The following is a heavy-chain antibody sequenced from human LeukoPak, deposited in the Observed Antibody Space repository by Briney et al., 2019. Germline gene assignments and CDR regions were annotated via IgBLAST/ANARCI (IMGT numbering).Heavy chain of an antibody. CDR3: ARQTFGVLYFDS. J-gene: IGHJ4*02. CDR2: IYNSGST. V-gene: IGHV4-61*02. Sequence: SETLSLTCIVSGGSISRGSYYWNWIRQPAGKGLEWMGRIYNSGSTNYNPSLKSRVTIATDMSKNQVSLRLSSVTAADTAVYYCARQTFGVLYFDSWGQGTLAIVSS. D-gene: IGHD3-10*01. CDR1: GGSISRGSYY.